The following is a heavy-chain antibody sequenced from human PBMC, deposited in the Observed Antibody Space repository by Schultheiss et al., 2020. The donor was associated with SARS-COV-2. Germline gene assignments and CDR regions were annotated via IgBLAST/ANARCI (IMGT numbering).Heavy chain of an antibody. J-gene: IGHJ6*02. D-gene: IGHD2-2*01. V-gene: IGHV1-69*04. CDR2: IIPILGIA. CDR1: GGTFSSYA. Sequence: SVKVSCKASGGTFSSYAISWVRQAPGQGLEWMGRIIPILGIANYAQKFQGRVTITADKSTSTAYMELSSLRSEDTAVYYCARDDPPAYCSSTSCYRPYYYYYGMDVWGQGTTVTVSS. CDR3: ARDDPPAYCSSTSCYRPYYYYYGMDV.